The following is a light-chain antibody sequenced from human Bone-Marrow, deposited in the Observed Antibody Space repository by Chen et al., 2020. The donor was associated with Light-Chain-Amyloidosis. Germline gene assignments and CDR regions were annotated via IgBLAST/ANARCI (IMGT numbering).Light chain of an antibody. J-gene: IGLJ3*02. CDR3: APWDDRLNGWV. CDR1: RSNVGPNG. Sequence: QSVLTQPPSASGTPGQMVTISRSRGRSNVGPNGVNCYQILPGAAPKLLIFDTNRLPSGDPDRFSGSKSGTSASLAISDLQSEDEAHYYCAPWDDRLNGWVFGGGTRLTVL. CDR2: DTN. V-gene: IGLV1-44*01.